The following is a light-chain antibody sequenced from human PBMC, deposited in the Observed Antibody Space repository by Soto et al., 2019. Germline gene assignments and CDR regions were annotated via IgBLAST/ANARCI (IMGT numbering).Light chain of an antibody. CDR1: QTVRSN. CDR2: GAS. V-gene: IGKV3-15*01. Sequence: EIVMTQSPATLSVSPGERATLSCRASQTVRSNLAWFQQKPGQAPRLLIFGASTRATGIPARFSGSGSGTEFSLTISGLQSEDFAVYYCQQYNDWPRTFGQGSKVEMK. CDR3: QQYNDWPRT. J-gene: IGKJ1*01.